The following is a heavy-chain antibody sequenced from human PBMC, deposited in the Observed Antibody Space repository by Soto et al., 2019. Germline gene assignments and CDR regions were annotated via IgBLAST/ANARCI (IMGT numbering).Heavy chain of an antibody. V-gene: IGHV4-59*01. CDR3: ASVTFGGVVLAH. CDR1: AASFSKYY. Sequence: ETLSLTCTVSAASFSKYYWSWIRQPPGKGLEWIGYIYFNGNTNYNPSLKRRVTISIGTSKKQISLNLTSVTDADTAVYYCASVTFGGVVLAHWGQGTLVTVSS. D-gene: IGHD3-16*01. CDR2: IYFNGNT. J-gene: IGHJ4*02.